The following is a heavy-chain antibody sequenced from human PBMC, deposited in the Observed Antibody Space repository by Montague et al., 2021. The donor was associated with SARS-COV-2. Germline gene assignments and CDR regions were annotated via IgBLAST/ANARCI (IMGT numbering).Heavy chain of an antibody. V-gene: IGHV3-53*01. CDR3: ARDPHPPGNSYGTHFDY. D-gene: IGHD5-18*01. J-gene: IGHJ4*02. CDR2: LYIGGAS. Sequence: SLRLSCAASGFTVSSSYISWVRQAPGKGLEWVSVLYIGGASFYGDSVRGRYTISRDNSKNTLYLQMNTLRAEDTAMYYCARDPHPPGNSYGTHFDYWGQGTLVTVSS. CDR1: GFTVSSSY.